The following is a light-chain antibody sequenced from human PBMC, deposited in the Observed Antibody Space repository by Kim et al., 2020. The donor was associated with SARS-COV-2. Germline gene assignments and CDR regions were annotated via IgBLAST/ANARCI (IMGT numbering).Light chain of an antibody. CDR2: SND. CDR3: AAWDDGLRGRV. Sequence: GQTFTIFCAGSSTNIGGNIVNWYQQLPGTAPKVLIYSNDQRPSGVPDRFSGSKSGTSASLAISGLQSEDEADYYCAAWDDGLRGRVFGNGTKVTVL. CDR1: STNIGGNI. V-gene: IGLV1-44*01. J-gene: IGLJ1*01.